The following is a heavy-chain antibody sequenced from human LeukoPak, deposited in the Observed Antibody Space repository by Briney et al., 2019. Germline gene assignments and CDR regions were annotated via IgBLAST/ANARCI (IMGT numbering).Heavy chain of an antibody. CDR3: VRGNAGYGNFDY. Sequence: GGSLRLSCAASGFTLSSYWMHWVRQAPGKGLVWVARIFSSPSYADSVKGRFTISRDTAKSTLYLEMDTLSAGDTAIYYCVRGNAGYGNFDYWGQGTQVTVSS. D-gene: IGHD5-18*01. CDR2: IFSSP. CDR1: GFTLSSYW. J-gene: IGHJ4*02. V-gene: IGHV3-74*01.